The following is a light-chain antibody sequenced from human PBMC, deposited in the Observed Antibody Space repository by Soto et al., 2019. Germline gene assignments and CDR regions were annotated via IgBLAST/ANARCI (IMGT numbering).Light chain of an antibody. Sequence: EVGLTQSPATLSLSPWARATLSCRASQSVGSYLAWYQQKPGQAPRLLIYDASNRATGIPARFSGSGSGTDFTLTISSLEPADFAVYYCQQYGSSPPPFGQGTRLEIK. J-gene: IGKJ5*01. CDR3: QQYGSSPPP. CDR1: QSVGSY. V-gene: IGKV3-11*01. CDR2: DAS.